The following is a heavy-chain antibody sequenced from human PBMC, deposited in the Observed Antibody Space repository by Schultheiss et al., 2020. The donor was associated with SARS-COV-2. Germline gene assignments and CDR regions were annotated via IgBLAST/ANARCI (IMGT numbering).Heavy chain of an antibody. CDR3: ANQIGDYGDYVNAFDI. CDR2: ISGSGGST. CDR1: GFTVSSNY. V-gene: IGHV3-23*01. D-gene: IGHD4-17*01. J-gene: IGHJ3*02. Sequence: GGSLRLSCAASGFTVSSNYMSWVRQAPGKGLEWVSAISGSGGSTYYADSVKGRFTISRDNAKNSLYLQMNSLRAEDTAVYYCANQIGDYGDYVNAFDIWGQGTMVTVAS.